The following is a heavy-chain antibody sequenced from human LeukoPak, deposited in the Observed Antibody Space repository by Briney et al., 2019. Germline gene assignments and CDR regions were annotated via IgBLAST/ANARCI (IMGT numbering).Heavy chain of an antibody. CDR2: IYYSGST. J-gene: IGHJ6*03. D-gene: IGHD3-3*01. CDR1: GGSISSGSYY. Sequence: PSETLSLTCTVSGGSISSGSYYWSWIRQPAGKGLEWIGRIYYSGSTNYNPSLKSRVTISVDTSKNQFSLKLSSVTAADPAVYYCARGFVVDFWSGYYMDVWGKGSTVTVSS. CDR3: ARGFVVDFWSGYYMDV. V-gene: IGHV4-61*10.